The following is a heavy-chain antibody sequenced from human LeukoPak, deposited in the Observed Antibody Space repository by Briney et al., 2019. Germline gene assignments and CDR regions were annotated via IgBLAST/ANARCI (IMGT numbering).Heavy chain of an antibody. CDR1: GFTFSSYS. CDR3: AREGGIDCSSTSCYESGFDY. D-gene: IGHD2-2*01. Sequence: GGSLRISCVASGFTFSSYSMNWVRQTPGKGLEWVSHIRSGGGNIQYADSVKGRFTISRDNAKNSLYLQMNSLRAEDTAVYYCAREGGIDCSSTSCYESGFDYWGQGTLVTVSS. J-gene: IGHJ4*02. V-gene: IGHV3-48*04. CDR2: IRSGGGNI.